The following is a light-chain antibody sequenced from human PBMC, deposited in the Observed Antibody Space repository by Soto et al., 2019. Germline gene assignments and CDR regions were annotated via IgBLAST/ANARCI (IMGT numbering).Light chain of an antibody. V-gene: IGKV3-11*01. CDR1: QGVTSY. Sequence: LTQSPATLSLSPGDRATLTCRATQGVTSYLAWYQQKPGQAPKLLIYVASTLQAGVPSRFSGSGSGADFTLTISSLQPADSALYYCQQLRNWPLTFGQGTKV. CDR2: VAS. J-gene: IGKJ1*01. CDR3: QQLRNWPLT.